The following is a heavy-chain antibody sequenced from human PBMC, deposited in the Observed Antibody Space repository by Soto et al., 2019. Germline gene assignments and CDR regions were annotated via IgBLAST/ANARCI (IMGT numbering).Heavy chain of an antibody. Sequence: SETLSLTCAVPGGSISSGGYSWSWIRQPPGKGLEWIGYIYHSGSTYYNPSLKSRVTISVDRSKNQFSLKLSSVTAADTAVYYCARVPDRWAQGTLVTVS. CDR3: ARVPDR. CDR2: IYHSGST. D-gene: IGHD2-2*01. V-gene: IGHV4-30-2*01. CDR1: GGSISSGGYS. J-gene: IGHJ5*02.